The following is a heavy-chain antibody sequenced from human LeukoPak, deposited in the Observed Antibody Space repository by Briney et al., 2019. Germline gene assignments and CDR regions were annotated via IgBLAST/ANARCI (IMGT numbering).Heavy chain of an antibody. J-gene: IGHJ4*02. CDR1: GGSISSYY. CDR3: ARVRDYGDYGVDY. V-gene: IGHV4-59*01. D-gene: IGHD4-17*01. CDR2: IYYSGST. Sequence: SETLSLTCTVSGGSISSYYWSWIRQPPGKGLEWIGYIYYSGSTNYNPSLKSRVTISVDTSKNQFSLKLSSVTAADTAVYYCARVRDYGDYGVDYWGQGTLVTVSS.